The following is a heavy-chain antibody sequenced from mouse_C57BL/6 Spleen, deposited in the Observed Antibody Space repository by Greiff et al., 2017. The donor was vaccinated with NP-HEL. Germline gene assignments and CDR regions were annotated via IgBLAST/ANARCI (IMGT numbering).Heavy chain of an antibody. V-gene: IGHV5-4*03. CDR3: ARGGDYDYGSSTDTPFAY. Sequence: EVMLVESGGGLVKPGGSLKLSCAASGFTFSSYAMSWVRQTPEKRLAWVATISDGGSYTYYPDNVKGRFTISRDNAKNNLYLQMSHLKSEDTAMYYCARGGDYDYGSSTDTPFAYWGQGTLVTVSA. D-gene: IGHD1-1*01. CDR2: ISDGGSYT. CDR1: GFTFSSYA. J-gene: IGHJ3*01.